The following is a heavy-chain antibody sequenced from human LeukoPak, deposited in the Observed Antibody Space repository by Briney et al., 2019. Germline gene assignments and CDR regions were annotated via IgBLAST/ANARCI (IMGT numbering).Heavy chain of an antibody. CDR1: GFTFDDYA. Sequence: GGSLRLSCAASGFTFDDYAMHWVRQAPGKGLEWVSGISWSSGSIGYADSVKGRFTISRDNAKNSLNLQMNSLRAGDTALYYCAAGNALVSYFYGLDVWGQGTTVTVSS. D-gene: IGHD1-14*01. V-gene: IGHV3-9*01. J-gene: IGHJ6*02. CDR2: ISWSSGSI. CDR3: AAGNALVSYFYGLDV.